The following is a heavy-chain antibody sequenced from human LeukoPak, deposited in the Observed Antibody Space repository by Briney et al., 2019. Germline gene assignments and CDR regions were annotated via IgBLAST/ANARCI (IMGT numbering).Heavy chain of an antibody. V-gene: IGHV4-59*08. CDR3: ARQSVSSPHYFDC. Sequence: SETLSLTCTVSGDSINSYYWSWLRQPPGKGLEWIGFIHYSGSTHYKSSLKSRVTMSVDTSKNQSSLSLSSVTAADTAVYYCARQSVSSPHYFDCWGQGTLVTVSS. D-gene: IGHD1-26*01. J-gene: IGHJ4*02. CDR1: GDSINSYY. CDR2: IHYSGST.